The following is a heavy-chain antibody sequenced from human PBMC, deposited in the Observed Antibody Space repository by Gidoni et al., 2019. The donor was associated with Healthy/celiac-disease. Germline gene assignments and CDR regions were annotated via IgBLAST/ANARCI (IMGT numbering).Heavy chain of an antibody. CDR2: IYYSGST. CDR1: GGSIRSSSHY. Sequence: QLQLQESGPGLVKPSETLSLTCTVPGGSIRSSSHYWGWIRQPPGKGLEWIGSIYYSGSTYYNPSLKSRVTISVDTSKNQFSLKLSSVTAADTAVYYCARDPLIAAAGTRAYGMDVWGQGTTVTVSS. CDR3: ARDPLIAAAGTRAYGMDV. D-gene: IGHD6-13*01. V-gene: IGHV4-39*07. J-gene: IGHJ6*02.